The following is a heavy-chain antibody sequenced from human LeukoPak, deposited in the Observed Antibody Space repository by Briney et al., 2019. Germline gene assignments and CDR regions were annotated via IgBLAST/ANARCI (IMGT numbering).Heavy chain of an antibody. CDR2: ISSGGTTI. Sequence: GGSLRLSCVVSGFTFSGHEMNWVRQAPGKGLEWVSYISSGGTTIYYADSVKGRFTISRDNAKNSLYLQMNNLRAEDTAVYYCASARLYSSSWYCYFDYWGRGTLVTVSS. CDR1: GFTFSGHE. CDR3: ASARLYSSSWYCYFDY. D-gene: IGHD6-13*01. J-gene: IGHJ4*02. V-gene: IGHV3-48*03.